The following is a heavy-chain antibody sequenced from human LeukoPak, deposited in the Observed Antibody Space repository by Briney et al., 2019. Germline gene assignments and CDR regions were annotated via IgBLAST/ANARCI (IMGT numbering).Heavy chain of an antibody. CDR2: IHHSGRS. D-gene: IGHD3-10*01. Sequence: SQTLSLTCTVSADSLSSGGHYWAWIRQSPGKGLESIGFIHHSGRSRHNPSLKDRVAISVDTSRKQFALKLSSVTAADTAMYYCARGGNRFGGFYFDYWGQGIQVIVSS. CDR1: ADSLSSGGHY. CDR3: ARGGNRFGGFYFDY. V-gene: IGHV4-31*03. J-gene: IGHJ4*02.